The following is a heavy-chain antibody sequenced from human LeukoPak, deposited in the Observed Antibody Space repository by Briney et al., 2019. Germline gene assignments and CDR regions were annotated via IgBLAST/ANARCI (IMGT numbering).Heavy chain of an antibody. Sequence: PGGSLRLSCAASGFTFSNHGMHWVRQAPGKGLEWVAVIWYDGSNQYYADSVKGRFTISRDNSKNMVYLQMNSLRAEDTATYYCARWNDGKLFDYWGQGTLVTVSS. J-gene: IGHJ4*02. V-gene: IGHV3-33*01. CDR1: GFTFSNHG. CDR2: IWYDGSNQ. CDR3: ARWNDGKLFDY. D-gene: IGHD1-1*01.